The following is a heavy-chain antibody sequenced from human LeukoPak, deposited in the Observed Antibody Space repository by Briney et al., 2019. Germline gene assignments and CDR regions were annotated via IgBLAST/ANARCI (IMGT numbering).Heavy chain of an antibody. V-gene: IGHV1-2*02. CDR1: GYTFTSYY. CDR3: AGGGNWNDGVFDY. D-gene: IGHD1-1*01. CDR2: INPNSGGT. J-gene: IGHJ4*02. Sequence: ASVKVSCKASGYTFTSYYMHWVRQAPGQGLEWMGWINPNSGGTNYAQKFQGRVTMTRDTSISTAYMELSRLRSDDTAVYYWAGGGNWNDGVFDYWGQGTLVTVSS.